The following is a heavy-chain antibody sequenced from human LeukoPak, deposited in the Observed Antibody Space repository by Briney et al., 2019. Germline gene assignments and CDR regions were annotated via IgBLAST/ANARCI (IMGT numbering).Heavy chain of an antibody. CDR2: TYYKSKWYK. J-gene: IGHJ4*02. CDR1: GDSVSSNSAA. V-gene: IGHV6-1*01. CDR3: ARGGPWDLPVGKFDC. D-gene: IGHD1-26*01. Sequence: SQTLSLTCAISGDSVSSNSAAWNWIRQSPSRGLEWLGRTYYKSKWYKDYAGSVNSRITINPDTSKNQFSLQLNSVTPEDTAVYYCARGGPWDLPVGKFDCWGQGTLVTVSS.